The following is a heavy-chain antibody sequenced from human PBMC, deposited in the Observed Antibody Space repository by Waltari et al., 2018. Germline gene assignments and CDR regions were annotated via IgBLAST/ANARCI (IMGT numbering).Heavy chain of an antibody. CDR2: SRRTTDGGTT. V-gene: IGHV3-49*03. Sequence: EVVLVESGGGLVPPGRSLRLSCTVSGFTFGDYGMSWFRQAPGKGLELVSFSRRTTDGGTTLYAASVRGRFTVSRDDSKSIAYLQMNSLKIEDTAVYYCTREWGPQGHIITLEHWGQGSLVTVSS. CDR1: GFTFGDYG. CDR3: TREWGPQGHIITLEH. D-gene: IGHD3-10*01. J-gene: IGHJ4*02.